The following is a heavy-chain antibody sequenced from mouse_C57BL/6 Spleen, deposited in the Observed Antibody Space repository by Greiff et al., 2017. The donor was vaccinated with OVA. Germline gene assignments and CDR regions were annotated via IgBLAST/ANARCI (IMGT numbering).Heavy chain of an antibody. CDR2: ISSGGSYT. CDR3: ARPSHYYGSSLGGYFDV. V-gene: IGHV5-6*01. CDR1: GFTFSSYG. D-gene: IGHD1-1*01. J-gene: IGHJ1*03. Sequence: EVQVVESGGDLVKPGGSLKLSCAASGFTFSSYGMSWVRQTPDKRLEWVATISSGGSYTYYPDSVKGRFTISRDNAKNTLYLQMSSLKSEDTAMYYCARPSHYYGSSLGGYFDVWGTGTTVTVSS.